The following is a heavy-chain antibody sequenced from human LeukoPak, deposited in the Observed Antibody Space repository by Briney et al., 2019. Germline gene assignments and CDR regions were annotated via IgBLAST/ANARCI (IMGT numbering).Heavy chain of an antibody. CDR2: IHPSGST. V-gene: IGHV4-4*07. J-gene: IGHJ4*02. CDR3: ARGPPPDFDY. CDR1: GGSISSYY. Sequence: SETLSLTCTVSGGSISSYYWSWVRQPAGKGLEWIGRIHPSGSTNYNPSLKSRVTLSVDTSKNQFSLKLSSVTAADTAVYYCARGPPPDFDYWGRGTLVTVSS.